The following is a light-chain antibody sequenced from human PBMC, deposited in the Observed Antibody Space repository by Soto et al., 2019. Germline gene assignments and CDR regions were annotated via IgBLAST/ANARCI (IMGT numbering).Light chain of an antibody. CDR3: QQYNSYPFT. CDR2: AAS. Sequence: DIQMTQSPSSLSASVGDRVTITCRASQSISSYLNWYQQKPGKAPTLLIYAASSLQSGVPSRFSGSGSVTDFTLTISSLQPEDFATYYCQQYNSYPFTFGPGTKVDIK. V-gene: IGKV1-39*01. CDR1: QSISSY. J-gene: IGKJ3*01.